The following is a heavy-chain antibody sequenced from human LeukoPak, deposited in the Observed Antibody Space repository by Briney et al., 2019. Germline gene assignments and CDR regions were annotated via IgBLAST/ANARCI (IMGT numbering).Heavy chain of an antibody. CDR2: IIRSSSTI. V-gene: IGHV3-48*01. CDR1: GFTFSNYS. CDR3: ARAKRNGFDI. Sequence: GGSLRLSCVASGFTFSNYSMNWVRQAPGKGLEWVSYIIRSSSTIYYADSVKGRFTISRDNAKNSLYLQMNSLRAEDTAVYYCARAKRNGFDIWGQGTMVTVSS. J-gene: IGHJ3*02.